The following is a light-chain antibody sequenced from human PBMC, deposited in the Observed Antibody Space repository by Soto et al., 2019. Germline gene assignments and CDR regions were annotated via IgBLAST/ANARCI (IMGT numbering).Light chain of an antibody. Sequence: AIQMTHSPSSLSASVGDRVTITCRASQGIRKDLGWYQQKPGKAPKLLIYAASSLQSGVPSRFSGSVSGTESTLTISSMQPEDFATHYCLQDYNYPPAFGQGTRLEMK. V-gene: IGKV1-6*01. CDR1: QGIRKD. CDR3: LQDYNYPPA. CDR2: AAS. J-gene: IGKJ5*01.